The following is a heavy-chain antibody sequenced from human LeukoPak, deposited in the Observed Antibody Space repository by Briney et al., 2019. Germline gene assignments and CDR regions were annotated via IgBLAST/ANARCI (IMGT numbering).Heavy chain of an antibody. J-gene: IGHJ4*02. V-gene: IGHV1-69*06. D-gene: IGHD3-9*01. CDR3: ARDMDILTGLDY. CDR2: IVPIFGTA. Sequence: SVKVSCKASGGTFSSYAISWVRQAPGQGLEWMGGIVPIFGTANYAQKFQGRVTITADKSTSTAYMELSSLRSEDTAVYYCARDMDILTGLDYWGQGTLVTVSS. CDR1: GGTFSSYA.